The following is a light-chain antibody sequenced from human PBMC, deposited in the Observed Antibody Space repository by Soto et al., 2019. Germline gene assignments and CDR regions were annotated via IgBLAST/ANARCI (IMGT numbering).Light chain of an antibody. V-gene: IGKV3-15*01. J-gene: IGKJ1*01. CDR1: QSVSTY. Sequence: EIWMTQSPATLSASPGERATLSCTASQSVSTYLAWYQQKPGQAPRLLIYGASTRATDIPARFSGSGSGTEFTLTTSSLQSEDFALYYCQQYNNWPPWTFGQGTKVDIK. CDR2: GAS. CDR3: QQYNNWPPWT.